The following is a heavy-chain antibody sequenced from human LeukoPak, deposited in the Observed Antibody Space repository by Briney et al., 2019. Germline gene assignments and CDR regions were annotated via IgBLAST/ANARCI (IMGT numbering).Heavy chain of an antibody. CDR3: AAGVAAAGTLELLY. J-gene: IGHJ4*02. CDR1: GFTFSSYA. CDR2: ISGSGGST. Sequence: GGSLRLSCAASGFTFSSYAMSWVRQAPGKGLEWVSAISGSGGSTYYADSVKGRFTISRDNSKNTLYLQMNSLRAGDTAVYYCAAGVAAAGTLELLYWGQGTLVTVSS. V-gene: IGHV3-23*01. D-gene: IGHD6-13*01.